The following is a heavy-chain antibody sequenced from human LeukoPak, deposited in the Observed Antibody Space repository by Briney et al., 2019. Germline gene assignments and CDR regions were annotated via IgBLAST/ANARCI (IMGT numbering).Heavy chain of an antibody. D-gene: IGHD3-22*01. Sequence: SETLSLTCTVSGGSISSYYWSWIRQPPGKGLEWIGEINHSGSTNYNPSLKSRVTISVDTSKNQFSLKLSSVTAADTAVYYCARGAHSSGYSHFDYWGQGTLVTVSS. CDR2: INHSGST. CDR1: GGSISSYY. V-gene: IGHV4-34*01. J-gene: IGHJ4*02. CDR3: ARGAHSSGYSHFDY.